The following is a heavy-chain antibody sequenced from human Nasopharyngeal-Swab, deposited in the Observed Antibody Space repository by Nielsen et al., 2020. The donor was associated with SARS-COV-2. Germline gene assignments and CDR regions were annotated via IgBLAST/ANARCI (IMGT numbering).Heavy chain of an antibody. Sequence: SGPTLVKPTQTLTLTYTFSWFSLRTSGMPVSWIRQPPGKALEWLARLDWDDDKFYCTFLKTRLTISKDTSKHRVFLTMTNMEPVDTAKYYCARVHVDTPMTHWGQGTLVTVSS. CDR1: WFSLRTSGMP. CDR3: ARVHVDTPMTH. V-gene: IGHV2-70*04. D-gene: IGHD5-18*01. J-gene: IGHJ4*02. CDR2: LDWDDDK.